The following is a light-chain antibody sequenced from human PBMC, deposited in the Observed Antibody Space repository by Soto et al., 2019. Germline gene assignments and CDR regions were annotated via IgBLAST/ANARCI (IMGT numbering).Light chain of an antibody. CDR3: SSYTSSSSLYV. Sequence: QSVLTQTPSASGSPGQSITISCTGTSSDVGGYNYVSWYQQHPGKAPKLMIYDVSNRPSGVSNRFSGSKSGNTASLTISGLQAEDEADYYCSSYTSSSSLYVFGTGTKVTVL. CDR1: SSDVGGYNY. J-gene: IGLJ1*01. V-gene: IGLV2-14*01. CDR2: DVS.